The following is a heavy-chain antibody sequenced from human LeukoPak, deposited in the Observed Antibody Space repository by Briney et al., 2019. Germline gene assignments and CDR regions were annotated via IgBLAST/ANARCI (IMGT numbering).Heavy chain of an antibody. J-gene: IGHJ2*01. V-gene: IGHV3-30*03. CDR3: ARIVVITYWYLDL. CDR1: GFTFSSYG. CDR2: ISYDGSNK. D-gene: IGHD3-22*01. Sequence: GRSLRLSCAASGFTFSSYGMHWVRQAPGKGLEWVAVISYDGSNKYYADSVKGRFTISRDNSKNTLYLQMNSLRAEDTAVYYCARIVVITYWYLDLWGRGTLVTVSS.